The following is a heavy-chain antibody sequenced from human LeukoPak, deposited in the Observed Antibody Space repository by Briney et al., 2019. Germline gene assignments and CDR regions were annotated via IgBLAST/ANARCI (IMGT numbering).Heavy chain of an antibody. CDR3: ARDGDSSSSGAFDI. CDR2: INPNSGGT. CDR1: GYTFTGYY. D-gene: IGHD6-6*01. Sequence: GASVKVSCKASGYTFTGYYMHWVRQAPGQGPEWMGWINPNSGGTNYAQKFQGRVTMTRDTSISTAYMELSRLRSDDTAVYYCARDGDSSSSGAFDIWGQGTMVTVSS. J-gene: IGHJ3*02. V-gene: IGHV1-2*02.